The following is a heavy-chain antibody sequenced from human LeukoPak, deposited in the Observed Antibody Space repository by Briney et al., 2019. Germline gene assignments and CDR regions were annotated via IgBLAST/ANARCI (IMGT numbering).Heavy chain of an antibody. CDR3: ARDSGTVSDAFDI. D-gene: IGHD4-11*01. Sequence: ASVTVSCKASGYTFISYYIHWVRQAPGQGLEWMGIINPSGCSTRYAQNFQGRVTMTRDTSTGTIYMELSSLRSEDTAVYFCARDSGTVSDAFDIWGPGRIWTVSS. J-gene: IGHJ3*02. CDR2: INPSGCST. V-gene: IGHV1-46*01. CDR1: GYTFISYY.